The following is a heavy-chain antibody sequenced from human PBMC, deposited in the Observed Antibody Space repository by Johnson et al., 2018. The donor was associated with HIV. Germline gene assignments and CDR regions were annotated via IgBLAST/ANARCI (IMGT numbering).Heavy chain of an antibody. CDR1: GFSFSTYD. J-gene: IGHJ3*02. Sequence: QVQLVESGGGVVQPGGSLRLSCAASGFSFSTYDLHWVRQAPGKGLEWVAFIRYDGSNKYYADSVKGRFTISRDNSKNTLYLQMNSLRAEDTAMYYCARESGHFGVSAFDMWGQGTMVTVSS. V-gene: IGHV3-30*02. D-gene: IGHD3-10*01. CDR2: IRYDGSNK. CDR3: ARESGHFGVSAFDM.